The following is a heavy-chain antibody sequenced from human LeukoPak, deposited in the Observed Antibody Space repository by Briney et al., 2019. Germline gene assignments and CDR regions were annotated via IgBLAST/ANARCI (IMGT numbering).Heavy chain of an antibody. CDR3: ARTLYDSSGYQPAGY. CDR2: INPNSGGT. D-gene: IGHD3-22*01. J-gene: IGHJ4*02. Sequence: GASVKVSCKASGYTFTGYYMHWVRQAPGQGLEWMGWINPNSGGTNYAQKFQGRVTMTRDTSISTAYMELSRLRSDDTAVHYCARTLYDSSGYQPAGYWGQGTLVTVSS. V-gene: IGHV1-2*02. CDR1: GYTFTGYY.